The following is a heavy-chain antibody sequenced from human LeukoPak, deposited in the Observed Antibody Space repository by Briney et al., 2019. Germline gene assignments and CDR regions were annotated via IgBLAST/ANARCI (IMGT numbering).Heavy chain of an antibody. CDR1: SGSLSGYY. Sequence: SETLSLTCGVSSGSLSGYYWRWIRQPPGGGLEWVGEITHSGSPNYNPSLKSRVTISGDTSKKQFSLNLTSVTAADTGVYYCARGVDLWGRGTPVTVSS. V-gene: IGHV4-34*01. J-gene: IGHJ2*01. CDR3: ARGVDL. CDR2: ITHSGSP.